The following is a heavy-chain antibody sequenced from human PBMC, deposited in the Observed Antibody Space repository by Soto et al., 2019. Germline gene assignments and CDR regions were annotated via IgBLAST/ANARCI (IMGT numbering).Heavy chain of an antibody. CDR2: INGDGSGA. Sequence: EVQLVESGGGLVQPGGSLRLSCAASGFTLSKYWVHWVRQVPGKGLVWVSRINGDGSGASYAGSVEGRITISRDNAKXXXXXXXXXXXXXXXXXXXXXXXXXXMYAMDVWGQGTTVTVSS. D-gene: IGHD2-8*01. CDR3: XXXXXXMYAMDV. J-gene: IGHJ6*02. CDR1: GFTLSKYW. V-gene: IGHV3-74*01.